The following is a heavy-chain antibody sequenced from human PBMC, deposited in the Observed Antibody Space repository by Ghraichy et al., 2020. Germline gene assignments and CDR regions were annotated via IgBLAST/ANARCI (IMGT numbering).Heavy chain of an antibody. D-gene: IGHD3-9*01. CDR2: IIHILGIT. Sequence: SVKVSCKASGGTFSSYAISWVRQAPGQGLEWMGGIIHILGITNYAQKFQGRVTITADKSTSTAYMELSGLRSEDTAVYYCARVLRGGNFDWSKVMMGYYYYVMDVWGQGTTVTVSS. CDR1: GGTFSSYA. V-gene: IGHV1-69*10. J-gene: IGHJ6*02. CDR3: ARVLRGGNFDWSKVMMGYYYYVMDV.